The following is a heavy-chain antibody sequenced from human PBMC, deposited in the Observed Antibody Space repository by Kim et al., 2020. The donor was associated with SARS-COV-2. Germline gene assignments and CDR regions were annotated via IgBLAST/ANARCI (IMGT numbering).Heavy chain of an antibody. J-gene: IGHJ6*02. CDR2: INPSGGST. V-gene: IGHV1-46*01. Sequence: ASVKVSCKASGYTFTSYYMHWVRQAPGQGLEWMGIINPSGGSTSYAQKFQGRVTMTRDTSTSTVYMELSSLRSEDTAVYYCAREGAYSSSLRGGMDVWGQGTTVTVSS. CDR1: GYTFTSYY. D-gene: IGHD6-13*01. CDR3: AREGAYSSSLRGGMDV.